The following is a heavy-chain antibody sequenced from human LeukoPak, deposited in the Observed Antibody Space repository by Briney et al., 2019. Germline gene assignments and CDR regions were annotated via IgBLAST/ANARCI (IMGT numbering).Heavy chain of an antibody. Sequence: GGSLRLSCAASGFTFSYYWMHWVRQAPGKGLVWVSRINVDGGTTSYADSVKGRFTISRDNARNTVFLQMGSLRAEDTAVYYCARVASGSWNWFDPWGQGTLVTVPS. D-gene: IGHD1-26*01. CDR1: GFTFSYYW. V-gene: IGHV3-74*01. CDR2: INVDGGTT. CDR3: ARVASGSWNWFDP. J-gene: IGHJ5*02.